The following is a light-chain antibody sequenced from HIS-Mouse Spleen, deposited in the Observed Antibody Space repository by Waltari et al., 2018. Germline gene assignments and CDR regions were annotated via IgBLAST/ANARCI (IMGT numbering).Light chain of an antibody. CDR1: QGISSA. V-gene: IGKV1-13*02. CDR3: QQFNSYPIT. CDR2: DAS. J-gene: IGKJ5*01. Sequence: AIQLTQSPSSLSASVGDRVTITCRASQGISSALAWYQQKPGKAPKLLIYDASSLESWVPSRFSGSVSGTDFTLTISSLQPEDFATYYCQQFNSYPITFGQGTRLEIK.